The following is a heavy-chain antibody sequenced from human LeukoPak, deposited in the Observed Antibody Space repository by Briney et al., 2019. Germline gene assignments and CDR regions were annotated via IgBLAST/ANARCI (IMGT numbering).Heavy chain of an antibody. V-gene: IGHV4-39*01. J-gene: IGHJ4*02. D-gene: IGHD5-18*01. Sequence: SETLSLTCTVSGGSISSSSYYWGWIRQPPGKGLEWIGSIYYSGSTYYNPSLKSRVTISVDTSKNQFSLKLSPVTAADTAVYYCARRRYSYGEDYWGQGTLVTVSS. CDR2: IYYSGST. CDR1: GGSISSSSYY. CDR3: ARRRYSYGEDY.